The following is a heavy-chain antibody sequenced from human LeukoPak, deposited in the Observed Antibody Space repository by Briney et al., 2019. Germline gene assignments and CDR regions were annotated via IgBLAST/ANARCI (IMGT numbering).Heavy chain of an antibody. Sequence: PGGSLRLSCAASGFTFSSYWMSWVRQAPGKGPEWVANIKQDGSEKYYVDSVKGRFTISRDNAKNSLYLQMNSLRAEDTAVYYCARAGYCSSTSCYKASAFDIWGQGTMVTVSS. CDR2: IKQDGSEK. V-gene: IGHV3-7*01. J-gene: IGHJ3*02. D-gene: IGHD2-2*03. CDR3: ARAGYCSSTSCYKASAFDI. CDR1: GFTFSSYW.